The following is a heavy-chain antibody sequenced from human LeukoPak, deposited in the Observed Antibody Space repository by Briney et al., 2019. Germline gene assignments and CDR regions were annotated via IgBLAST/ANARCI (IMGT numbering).Heavy chain of an antibody. Sequence: SETLSLTCTVSGGSISSSSYFWGWIRQPPGRGLEWIGTLFYSGTTSYNPSLQSRVTISVDTSKNQFSLKLSSVTAADTSIYYCARLNAYSSSWHYFDSWGQGTLVTVSS. J-gene: IGHJ4*02. V-gene: IGHV4-39*01. CDR3: ARLNAYSSSWHYFDS. CDR1: GGSISSSSYF. CDR2: LFYSGTT. D-gene: IGHD6-13*01.